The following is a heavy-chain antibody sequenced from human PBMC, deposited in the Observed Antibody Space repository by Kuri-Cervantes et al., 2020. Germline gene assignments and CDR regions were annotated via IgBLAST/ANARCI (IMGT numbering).Heavy chain of an antibody. J-gene: IGHJ6*02. Sequence: SETLSLTCTVSGGFISSSSYYWGWIRQPPGKALEWIGNIFYSGSTYYNPSLKSRVTISVDTSKNQFSLKLSSVTAADTAVYYCARVELSPYYYYYYGMDVWGQGTTVTVSS. CDR3: ARVELSPYYYYYYGMDV. V-gene: IGHV4-39*07. CDR1: GGFISSSSYY. CDR2: IFYSGST. D-gene: IGHD1-26*01.